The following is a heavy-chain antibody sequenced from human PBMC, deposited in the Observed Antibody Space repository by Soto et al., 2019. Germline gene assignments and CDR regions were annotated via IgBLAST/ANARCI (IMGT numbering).Heavy chain of an antibody. Sequence: SETLSLTCTVSGGSISSYYWSWIRQPPGKGLEWIGTTRYAGSTNSNPSLRSRVAISADTSSTQFSLRLNSVTAADTAVYYCARQIGFGRWYFDLWGRGTLVTVSS. V-gene: IGHV4-59*08. CDR1: GGSISSYY. CDR3: ARQIGFGRWYFDL. D-gene: IGHD3-10*01. CDR2: TRYAGST. J-gene: IGHJ2*01.